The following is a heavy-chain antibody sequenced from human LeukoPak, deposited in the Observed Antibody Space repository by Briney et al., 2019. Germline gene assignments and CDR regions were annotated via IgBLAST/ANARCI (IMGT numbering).Heavy chain of an antibody. CDR2: INHGGST. D-gene: IGHD1-1*01. V-gene: IGHV4-34*01. CDR1: DGSFSGYY. J-gene: IGHJ4*02. CDR3: ARGMEVRSPPSRY. Sequence: PWDTLSLPCDCYDGSFSGYYWSWIRQPPGNWLEWIGEINHGGSTNYSPSLKSRVTISLDTSKNQFSLKMTSVTAADTAVYYCARGMEVRSPPSRYWGQGTLVTVSS.